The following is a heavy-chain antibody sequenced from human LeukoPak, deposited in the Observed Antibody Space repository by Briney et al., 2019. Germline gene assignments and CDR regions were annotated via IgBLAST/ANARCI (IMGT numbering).Heavy chain of an antibody. CDR3: ARGNGFIIDY. J-gene: IGHJ4*02. Sequence: PGGSLRLSCAASGFTFSSYAMSWVRQAPGKGLEWVATIKQDGSEKYYVDSVKGRFTISRDNAKNSLYLQMNSLRAEDTAVYYCARGNGFIIDYWGQGTLVTVSS. D-gene: IGHD2-8*01. V-gene: IGHV3-7*01. CDR2: IKQDGSEK. CDR1: GFTFSSYA.